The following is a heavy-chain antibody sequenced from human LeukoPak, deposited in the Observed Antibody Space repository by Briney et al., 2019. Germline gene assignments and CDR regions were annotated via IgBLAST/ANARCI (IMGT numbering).Heavy chain of an antibody. CDR1: GFTFKDYA. J-gene: IGHJ4*02. D-gene: IGHD3-22*01. Sequence: GGSLRLSCATSGFTFKDYAMNWVRQAPGKGLEWVSSISGDSSDIYYADSVMGRSTISRDNAKNSVYLQINSLRAEDTAIYYCARRGYSDSSGYDYWGQGTLVTVSS. V-gene: IGHV3-21*01. CDR3: ARRGYSDSSGYDY. CDR2: ISGDSSDI.